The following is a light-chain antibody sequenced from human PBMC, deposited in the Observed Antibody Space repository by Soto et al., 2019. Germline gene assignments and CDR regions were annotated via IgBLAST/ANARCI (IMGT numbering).Light chain of an antibody. CDR3: SSYAGSNNLV. CDR2: EVS. Sequence: SVLTQPPSASGSPGQSVTSSCTGTSSDVGGYNYVSWYQQHPGKAPKLMIYEVSKRPSGVPDRFSGSKSGNTASLTVSGLQAEDEADYYCSSYAGSNNLVFGTGTKVTVL. CDR1: SSDVGGYNY. V-gene: IGLV2-8*01. J-gene: IGLJ1*01.